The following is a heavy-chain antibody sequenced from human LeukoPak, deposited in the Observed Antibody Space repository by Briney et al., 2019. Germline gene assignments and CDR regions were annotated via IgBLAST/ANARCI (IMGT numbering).Heavy chain of an antibody. D-gene: IGHD4-23*01. Sequence: GGSLRLSCAASGFTFSSYEMNWVRQAPGKGLEWVSYISSSDSTIYYADSVKGRFTISRDNAKNSLYLQMSSLRAEDTAVYYCARDYGGSSPFDYWGQGTLVTVSS. CDR2: ISSSDSTI. CDR1: GFTFSSYE. CDR3: ARDYGGSSPFDY. V-gene: IGHV3-48*03. J-gene: IGHJ4*02.